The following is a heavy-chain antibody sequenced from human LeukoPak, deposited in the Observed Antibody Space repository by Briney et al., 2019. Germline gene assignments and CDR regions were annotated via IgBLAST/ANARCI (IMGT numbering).Heavy chain of an antibody. V-gene: IGHV3-13*01. CDR2: IGSGGDT. CDR1: GFILSSYD. D-gene: IGHD6-19*01. Sequence: GGSLRLSCAGSGFILSSYDMLWVRQATGKGLEWVSAIGSGGDTYYAGSVKGRFTISRESAKNSFYLQMNSLSAGDTAVYFCARAVAGTDEVDSWGQGTLVTVSS. CDR3: ARAVAGTDEVDS. J-gene: IGHJ4*02.